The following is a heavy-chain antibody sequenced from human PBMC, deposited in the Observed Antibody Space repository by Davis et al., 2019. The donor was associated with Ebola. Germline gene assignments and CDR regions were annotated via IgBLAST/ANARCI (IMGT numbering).Heavy chain of an antibody. CDR1: GFTFGDYA. CDR3: TREPELRYFDWLQYFDY. D-gene: IGHD3-9*01. V-gene: IGHV3-49*04. Sequence: GESLKISCTASGFTFGDYAMSWVRQAPGKGLEWVGFIRSKAYGGTTEYAASVKGRFTISRDDSKSIAYLQMNSLKTEDTAVYYCTREPELRYFDWLQYFDYWGQGTLVTVSS. J-gene: IGHJ4*02. CDR2: IRSKAYGGTT.